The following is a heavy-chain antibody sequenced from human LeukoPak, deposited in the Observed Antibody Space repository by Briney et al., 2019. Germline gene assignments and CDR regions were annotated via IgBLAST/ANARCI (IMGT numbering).Heavy chain of an antibody. D-gene: IGHD1-26*01. V-gene: IGHV3-23*01. J-gene: IGHJ3*02. Sequence: GGSLRLSCAASGFTFSSYAVSWVRQAPGKGLEWVSAISGSGGSTYYADSVKGRFTISRDNSKNTLYLQMNSLRAEDTAVYYCAKDSGIVGATDAFDIWGQGTMVTVSS. CDR3: AKDSGIVGATDAFDI. CDR1: GFTFSSYA. CDR2: ISGSGGST.